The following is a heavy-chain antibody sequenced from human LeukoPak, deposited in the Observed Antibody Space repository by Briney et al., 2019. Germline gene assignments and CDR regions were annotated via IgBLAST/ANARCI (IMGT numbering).Heavy chain of an antibody. CDR3: ARECSSTSCYGYYFDY. J-gene: IGHJ4*02. V-gene: IGHV4-59*01. Sequence: PSETLSLTCTVSGGSISSYYWSWIRQPPGKGLEWIGYIYYSGSTNYNPSLKSRVTISVDTSKNQFSLKLSSVTAEDTAVYYCARECSSTSCYGYYFDYWGQGTLVTVSS. D-gene: IGHD2-2*01. CDR2: IYYSGST. CDR1: GGSISSYY.